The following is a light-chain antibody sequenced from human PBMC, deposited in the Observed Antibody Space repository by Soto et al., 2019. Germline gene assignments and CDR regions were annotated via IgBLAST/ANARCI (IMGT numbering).Light chain of an antibody. J-gene: IGKJ1*01. CDR3: QQYGSPVT. Sequence: EIVLTQSPGTLSLSPGETATLSCRASQSVSSSYLAWYQQKPGQAPRLLIYGASSRATGIPDRFSGSGSGTDFTLTISRLEPEDFAVYYCQQYGSPVTFGQGTKVEIK. CDR2: GAS. CDR1: QSVSSSY. V-gene: IGKV3-20*01.